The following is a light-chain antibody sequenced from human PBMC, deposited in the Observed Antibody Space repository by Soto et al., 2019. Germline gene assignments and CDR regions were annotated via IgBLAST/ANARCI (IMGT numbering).Light chain of an antibody. CDR3: QQYGSSLTWT. J-gene: IGKJ1*01. Sequence: EVVLTQSPGTLSLSRGEKATRSCRASQSVSSSYLAWYQQKPGQAPRLLIYGASSRATGIPDRFSGSGSGTDFTLTISRLEPEDFAVYYCQQYGSSLTWTFGQGTKVDI. CDR2: GAS. CDR1: QSVSSSY. V-gene: IGKV3-20*01.